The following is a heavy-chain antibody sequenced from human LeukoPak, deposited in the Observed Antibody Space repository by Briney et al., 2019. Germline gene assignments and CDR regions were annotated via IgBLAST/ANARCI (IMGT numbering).Heavy chain of an antibody. CDR1: GGSISTYY. CDR2: IYYSGNT. D-gene: IGHD5-18*01. CDR3: ASYRGYSYGYYFNY. Sequence: KPSETLSLTCAVYGGSISTYYWSWIRQPPGKGLEWIGYIYYSGNTNYNPSLKSRVTISIDTSKNQFSLRLNSVTAADTAVYYCASYRGYSYGYYFNYWGQGTLVTVSS. V-gene: IGHV4-59*01. J-gene: IGHJ4*02.